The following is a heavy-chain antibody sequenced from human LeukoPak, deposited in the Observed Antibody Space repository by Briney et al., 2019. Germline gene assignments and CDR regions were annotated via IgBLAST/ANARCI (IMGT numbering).Heavy chain of an antibody. CDR1: GFTVSSND. Sequence: PGGSLRLSCAASGFTVSSNDMSWVRQAPGKGLEWVSIIYSGGNAYYADSVKGRFTISRDNSRNTLYLQMNSLRAEDTAVYYCTTEFPPDDSSGYYFDYWGQGTLVTVSS. J-gene: IGHJ4*02. D-gene: IGHD3-22*01. CDR3: TTEFPPDDSSGYYFDY. CDR2: IYSGGNA. V-gene: IGHV3-53*01.